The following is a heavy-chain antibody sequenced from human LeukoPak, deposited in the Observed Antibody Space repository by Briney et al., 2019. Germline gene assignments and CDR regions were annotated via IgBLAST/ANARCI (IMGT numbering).Heavy chain of an antibody. Sequence: GGFLRLSCAASRFTVSSNYMSWVRQAPGKGLEWVSSISPDSNYKYYVDSVKGRFTISRDNAKSSLYLQMNSLRAEDTAVYYCVRGGYRGFDYEYWGQGTLVTVSS. CDR2: ISPDSNYK. J-gene: IGHJ4*02. D-gene: IGHD5-12*01. V-gene: IGHV3-21*01. CDR1: RFTVSSNY. CDR3: VRGGYRGFDYEY.